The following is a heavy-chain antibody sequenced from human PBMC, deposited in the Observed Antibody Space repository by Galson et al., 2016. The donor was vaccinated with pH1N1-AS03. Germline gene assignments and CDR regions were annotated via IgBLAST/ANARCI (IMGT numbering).Heavy chain of an antibody. D-gene: IGHD1-26*01. Sequence: SLRLSCAASGFRLTSIAMTWVRQAPGKGLDWVSGVVTSGDTYFADSVKGRFSISRDDSKNTMYLQMDTLGVEDTAIYYCAKEQVYDDSQWVFDYWGQGNPVTVSS. CDR3: AKEQVYDDSQWVFDY. J-gene: IGHJ4*02. CDR2: VVTSGDT. V-gene: IGHV3-23*01. CDR1: GFRLTSIA.